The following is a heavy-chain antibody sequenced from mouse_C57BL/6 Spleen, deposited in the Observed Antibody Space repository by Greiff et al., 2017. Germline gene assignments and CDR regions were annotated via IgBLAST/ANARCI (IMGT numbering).Heavy chain of an antibody. D-gene: IGHD1-1*01. Sequence: VQLQQPGAELVMPGASVKLSCKASGYNFTSYWMHWVKQRPGQGLEWIGEIDPSDSYTNYNQKFKGKATLTADKSSSTAYMQLSSLTSEDSAVYYGARGTTVVGAMDYWGQGTSVTVSS. CDR2: IDPSDSYT. J-gene: IGHJ4*01. CDR3: ARGTTVVGAMDY. V-gene: IGHV1-69*01. CDR1: GYNFTSYW.